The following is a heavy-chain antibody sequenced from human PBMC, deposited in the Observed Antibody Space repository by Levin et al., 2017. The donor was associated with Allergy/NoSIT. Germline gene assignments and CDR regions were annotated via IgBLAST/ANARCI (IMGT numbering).Heavy chain of an antibody. V-gene: IGHV1-2*02. CDR1: GYTFTGYY. Sequence: GESLKISCKASGYTFTGYYMHWVRQAPGQGLEWMGWINPNSGGTNYAQKFQGRVTMTRDTSISTAYMELSRLRSDDTAVYYCARGDIVVVPAVVLSYWGQGTLVTVSS. CDR2: INPNSGGT. J-gene: IGHJ4*02. CDR3: ARGDIVVVPAVVLSY. D-gene: IGHD2-2*01.